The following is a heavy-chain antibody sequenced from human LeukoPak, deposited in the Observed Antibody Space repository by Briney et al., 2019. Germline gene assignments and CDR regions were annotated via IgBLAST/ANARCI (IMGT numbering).Heavy chain of an antibody. V-gene: IGHV4-30-4*08. CDR2: IYYSGST. Sequence: TSETLSLTCTVSGGSISSGDYYWSWIRQPPGKGLEWIGYIYYSGSTYYNPSLKSRVTISVDTSKNQFSLKLSSVTAADTAVYYCARHNVLTVTTGDGFDYWGQGTLVTVSS. D-gene: IGHD4-17*01. CDR3: ARHNVLTVTTGDGFDY. CDR1: GGSISSGDYY. J-gene: IGHJ4*02.